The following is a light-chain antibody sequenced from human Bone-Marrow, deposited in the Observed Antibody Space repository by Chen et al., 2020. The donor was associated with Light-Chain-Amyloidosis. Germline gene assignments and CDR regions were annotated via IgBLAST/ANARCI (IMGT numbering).Light chain of an antibody. CDR3: QQYNQWPIT. CDR2: GAS. V-gene: IGKV3-15*01. J-gene: IGKJ5*01. CDR1: QTFGSN. Sequence: ERVMTQSPGTLSVSPGEGATLSCRASQTFGSNLAWYQQRPGQAPRLLIYGASTRATGLPDRFSGSGSGTEFTLTISSLQSEDFAVYYCQQYNQWPITFGQGTRLEIK.